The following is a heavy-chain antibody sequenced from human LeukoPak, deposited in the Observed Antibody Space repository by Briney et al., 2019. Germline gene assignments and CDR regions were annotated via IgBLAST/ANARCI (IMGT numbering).Heavy chain of an antibody. Sequence: SETLSLTCTVSGGSISSYYWSWIRQPPGKGLEWIGYIYYSGSTNYNPSLKSRVTISVDTSKNQFSLKLSSVTAADTAVYYCARDLGYCTNGVCVKYMDVWGKGTAVTVSS. D-gene: IGHD2-8*01. V-gene: IGHV4-59*01. J-gene: IGHJ6*03. CDR1: GGSISSYY. CDR3: ARDLGYCTNGVCVKYMDV. CDR2: IYYSGST.